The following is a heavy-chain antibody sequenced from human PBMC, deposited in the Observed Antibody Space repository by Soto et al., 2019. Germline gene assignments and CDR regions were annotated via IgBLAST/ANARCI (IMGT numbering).Heavy chain of an antibody. CDR3: ARDSGGARASLDYYYFYMDV. CDR2: INPNGGVT. V-gene: IGHV1-2*04. J-gene: IGHJ6*03. Sequence: QVQLVQSGAEVRKPGASVTVSCRSSGDSFNDYYIHWVQQAPGQGFEWMGWINPNGGVTKYAQKFQGWVSMTRDTSIRTVDMELSRRRSDDTAVYYCARDSGGARASLDYYYFYMDVWGTGTTVTVSS. CDR1: GDSFNDYY. D-gene: IGHD1-26*01.